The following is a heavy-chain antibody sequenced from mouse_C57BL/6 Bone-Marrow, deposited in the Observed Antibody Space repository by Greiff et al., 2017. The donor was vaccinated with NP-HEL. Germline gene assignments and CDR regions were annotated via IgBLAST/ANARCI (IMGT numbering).Heavy chain of an antibody. CDR3: ARRYGTSFAY. J-gene: IGHJ3*01. V-gene: IGHV1-26*01. CDR2: INPNNGGT. Sequence: VQLQQSGPELVKPGASVKISCKASGYTFTDYYMNWVKQSHGKSLEWIGDINPNNGGTSYNQKFKGKATLTVDKSSSTAYMELRSLTSEDSAVYYCARRYGTSFAYWGQGTLVTVSA. CDR1: GYTFTDYY. D-gene: IGHD1-1*01.